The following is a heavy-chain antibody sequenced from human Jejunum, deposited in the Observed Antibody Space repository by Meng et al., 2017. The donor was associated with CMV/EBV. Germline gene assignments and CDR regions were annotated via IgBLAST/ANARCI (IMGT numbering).Heavy chain of an antibody. CDR3: AKDDCDITNCWQYYGLDV. J-gene: IGHJ6*02. CDR1: FSNDG. Sequence: FSNDGMNWVRLAPGKGLEWVAFIRYDGRNKFYADSVKGRFTISRDNSKNTLSMQMNSLRAEDTAVYYCAKDDCDITNCWQYYGLDVWGQGTTVTVSS. D-gene: IGHD2-2*01. CDR2: IRYDGRNK. V-gene: IGHV3-30*02.